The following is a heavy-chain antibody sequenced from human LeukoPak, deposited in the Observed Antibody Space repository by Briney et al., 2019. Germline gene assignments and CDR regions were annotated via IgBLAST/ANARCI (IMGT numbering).Heavy chain of an antibody. J-gene: IGHJ4*02. CDR2: IKSKTDGGTT. CDR1: GFTFSNTW. D-gene: IGHD3-10*01. V-gene: IGHV3-15*01. CDR3: TIRYYYGSGSLDY. Sequence: GGSLRLSCAASGFTFSNTWMSWVRQAPGKGLEWVGRIKSKTDGGTTDYAAPVKGRFTISRDDSKNTLYLQMNSLKTEDTAVYYCTIRYYYGSGSLDYWGQGTLVTVSS.